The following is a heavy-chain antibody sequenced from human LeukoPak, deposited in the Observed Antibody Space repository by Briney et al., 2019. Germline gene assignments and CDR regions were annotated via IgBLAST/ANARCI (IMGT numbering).Heavy chain of an antibody. CDR1: GYSFTGYY. D-gene: IGHD4-17*01. V-gene: IGHV1-2*02. Sequence: ASVKVSCKASGYSFTGYYMHWVRQAPGQGLEWMGWINPNSGGTIYAQKFQGRVTMTRDTSISTAYMELSRLRSDDTAMYYCARPRAPVTRISSFDIWGQGTMVTVSS. J-gene: IGHJ3*02. CDR2: INPNSGGT. CDR3: ARPRAPVTRISSFDI.